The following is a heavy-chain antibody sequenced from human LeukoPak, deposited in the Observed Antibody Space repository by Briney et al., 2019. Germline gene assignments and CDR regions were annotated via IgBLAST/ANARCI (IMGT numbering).Heavy chain of an antibody. J-gene: IGHJ4*02. Sequence: GGSLRLSCAASGFTFSSSAMSWVRQAPGKGLEWVSLISASGGSTYYADSVKGRFTISRDNSKNTLYLQMNSLRAEDTAIYYCARDWKTNSFDYWGQGTLVTVSS. V-gene: IGHV3-23*01. D-gene: IGHD1-1*01. CDR1: GFTFSSSA. CDR2: ISASGGST. CDR3: ARDWKTNSFDY.